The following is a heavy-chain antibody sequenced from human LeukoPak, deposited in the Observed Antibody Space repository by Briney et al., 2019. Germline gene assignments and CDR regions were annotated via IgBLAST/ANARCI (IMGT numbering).Heavy chain of an antibody. CDR3: ARFGGSYYSGAFDI. Sequence: PGGSLRLSCAASGFTFSSYAMHWVRQAPGKGLERVAVISYDGSNKYYADSVKGRFTISRDNSKNTLYLQMNSLRAEDTAVYYCARFGGSYYSGAFDIWGQGTMVTVSS. CDR2: ISYDGSNK. J-gene: IGHJ3*02. V-gene: IGHV3-30*04. CDR1: GFTFSSYA. D-gene: IGHD1-26*01.